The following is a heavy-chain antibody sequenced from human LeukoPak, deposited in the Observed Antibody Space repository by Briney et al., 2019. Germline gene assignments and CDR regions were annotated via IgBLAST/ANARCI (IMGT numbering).Heavy chain of an antibody. CDR1: GFTFSDLY. V-gene: IGHV3-11*04. D-gene: IGHD3-22*01. J-gene: IGHJ4*02. Sequence: GGSLRLSCAASGFTFSDLYMTWIRQAPGKGLEWVSSISSSGRSIYYADSVKGRFTISRDNAKNSLYLQMNSLRAEDTAVYYCAKYMYDSFDYWGQGTLVTVSS. CDR3: AKYMYDSFDY. CDR2: ISSSGRSI.